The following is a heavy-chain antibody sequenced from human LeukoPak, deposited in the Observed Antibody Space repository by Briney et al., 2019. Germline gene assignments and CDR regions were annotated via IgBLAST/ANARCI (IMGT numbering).Heavy chain of an antibody. J-gene: IGHJ4*02. CDR2: ISSSSSYI. CDR3: ARDRDYGGISILDQ. D-gene: IGHD4-23*01. CDR1: GFTFSSYS. V-gene: IGHV3-21*01. Sequence: GGSLRLSCAASGFTFSSYSMNWVRQAPGKGLEWVSSISSSSSYIYYADSVKGRFTISRDNAKNTLYLEMNSLRAEDTAVYYCARDRDYGGISILDQWGQGTLVTVSS.